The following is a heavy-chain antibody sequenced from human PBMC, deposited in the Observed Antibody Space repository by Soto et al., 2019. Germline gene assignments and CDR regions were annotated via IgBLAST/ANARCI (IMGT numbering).Heavy chain of an antibody. CDR3: ARGGYFDSSNYLAY. CDR2: INPGTGNT. Sequence: QVQLVQSGAEVKKPGASVKVSCKASGYTFTSYGINWVRKAPGRGLEWMGWINPGTGNTKYSQQFQGRVIMDRDTSASTAYMEVSSLRSEDTAVYYCARGGYFDSSNYLAYWGLGTLVTVSA. J-gene: IGHJ4*02. V-gene: IGHV1-3*01. D-gene: IGHD3-22*01. CDR1: GYTFTSYG.